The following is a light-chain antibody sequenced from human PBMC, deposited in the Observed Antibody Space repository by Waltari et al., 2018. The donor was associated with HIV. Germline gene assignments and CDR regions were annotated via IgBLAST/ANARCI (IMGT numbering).Light chain of an antibody. CDR1: QNIRTF. Sequence: DIQMTQSPSSLSASIGDRVTIACRASQNIRTFLNWDHHKHRTAPTLLVFAASSLQTGGPSRFTGAGSGTDFTLTITSLHPDDFATYDCQQSYSPPCTFGQGTKLEI. V-gene: IGKV1-39*01. CDR2: AAS. CDR3: QQSYSPPCT. J-gene: IGKJ2*01.